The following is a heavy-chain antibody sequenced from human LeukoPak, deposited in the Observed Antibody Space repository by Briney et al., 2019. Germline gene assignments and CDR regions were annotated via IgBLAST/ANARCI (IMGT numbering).Heavy chain of an antibody. D-gene: IGHD6-19*01. Sequence: GGSLRLSCAASGFTFSSYWMSWVRQAPGKGLEWVANIKQDGSEKYYVDSVKGRFTISRDNAKNSLYLQMNSLTAKDTAVYYCAAGRDITVAGPGGYFDYWGQGTLVTVSS. CDR1: GFTFSSYW. CDR2: IKQDGSEK. V-gene: IGHV3-7*03. CDR3: AAGRDITVAGPGGYFDY. J-gene: IGHJ4*02.